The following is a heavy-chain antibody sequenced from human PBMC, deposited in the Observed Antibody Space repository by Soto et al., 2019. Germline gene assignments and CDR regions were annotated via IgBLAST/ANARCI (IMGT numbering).Heavy chain of an antibody. CDR1: GDSVSSNSAA. V-gene: IGHV6-1*01. D-gene: IGHD6-13*01. Sequence: QVQLQQSGPGLVKPSQTLSLTCAISGDSVSSNSAAWNWIRQSPSRGLEWLGRTYYRSKWYNDYAVSVKSRIFIIPDTSKNQFSLQLNSVTPEDTAVYYWARGWGLYSTSWYRFDPWGQGTLVTVSS. CDR2: TYYRSKWYN. CDR3: ARGWGLYSTSWYRFDP. J-gene: IGHJ5*02.